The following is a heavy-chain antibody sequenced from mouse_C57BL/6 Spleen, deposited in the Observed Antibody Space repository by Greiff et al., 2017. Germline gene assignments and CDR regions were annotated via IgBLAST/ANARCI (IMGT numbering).Heavy chain of an antibody. J-gene: IGHJ4*01. CDR2: ISSGSSTI. CDR3: ARCYYGNYYAMDY. V-gene: IGHV5-17*01. D-gene: IGHD2-1*01. Sequence: DVMLVESGGGLVKPGGSLKLSCAASGFTFSDYGMHWVRQAPEKGLEWVAYISSGSSTIYYADTVKGRFTISRDNAKNTLFLQMTSLRSEDTAMYYCARCYYGNYYAMDYWGQGTSVTVSS. CDR1: GFTFSDYG.